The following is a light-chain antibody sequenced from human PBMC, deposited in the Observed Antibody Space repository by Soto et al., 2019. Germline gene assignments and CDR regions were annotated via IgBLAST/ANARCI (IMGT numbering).Light chain of an antibody. CDR2: DAS. J-gene: IGKJ5*01. V-gene: IGKV1-5*01. Sequence: DIQMTQSPSTLSASVGDRVTITCRASQSISSWLAWYQQKPGKAPKLLIYDASSLESGVPSRFSGSRSGTEFTLTISSLQPDDFASYYCQQYNSPITFVQRTRLEIK. CDR3: QQYNSPIT. CDR1: QSISSW.